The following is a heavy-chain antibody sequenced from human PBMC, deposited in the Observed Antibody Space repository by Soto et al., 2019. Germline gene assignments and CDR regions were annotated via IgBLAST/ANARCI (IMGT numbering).Heavy chain of an antibody. CDR3: AKGYYDSTAFDI. CDR2: ISGSGGST. CDR1: GFTFSSYA. V-gene: IGHV3-23*01. Sequence: LRLSCAASGFTFSSYAMSWVRQAPGKGLEWVSAISGSGGSTYYADSVKGRFTISRDNSKNTLYLQMNSLRAEDTAVYYCAKGYYDSTAFDIWGQGTMVTVSS. J-gene: IGHJ3*02. D-gene: IGHD3-22*01.